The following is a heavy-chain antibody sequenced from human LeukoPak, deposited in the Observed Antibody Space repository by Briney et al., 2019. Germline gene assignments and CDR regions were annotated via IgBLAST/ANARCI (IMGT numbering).Heavy chain of an antibody. CDR2: IWPGDSDT. CDR1: KYIFTSYW. Sequence: GESLKISCKGSKYIFTSYWIGWVRQMPGKGLEWMGIIWPGDSDTRYSPSFQGQVTISADKSISTAYLQWSSLKASDTAMYYCARQDVDPSRADYYYWYYMDVWGKGTTVTVSS. J-gene: IGHJ6*03. V-gene: IGHV5-51*01. CDR3: ARQDVDPSRADYYYWYYMDV. D-gene: IGHD5-12*01.